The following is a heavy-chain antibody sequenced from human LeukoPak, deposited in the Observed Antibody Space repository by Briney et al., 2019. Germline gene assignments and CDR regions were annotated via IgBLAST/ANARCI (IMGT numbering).Heavy chain of an antibody. Sequence: SETLSLTCTVSGGSISSYYWRWIRQPPGKGLEWIGYIYYSGSTYYNPSLKSRVTISVDTSKNQFSLKLSSVTAADTAVYYCAREEDSSGYSYGMDVWGQGTTVTVSS. D-gene: IGHD3-22*01. CDR1: GGSISSYY. J-gene: IGHJ6*02. CDR3: AREEDSSGYSYGMDV. V-gene: IGHV4-59*12. CDR2: IYYSGST.